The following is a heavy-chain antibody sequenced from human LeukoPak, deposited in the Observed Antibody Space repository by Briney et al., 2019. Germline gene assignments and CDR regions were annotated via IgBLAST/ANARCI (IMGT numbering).Heavy chain of an antibody. J-gene: IGHJ5*02. CDR3: ARHAGGATGPYDWFDP. Sequence: SETLSLTCTVSGGSISSSSYYWGWIRQPPGKVLEWIGSIYYSGSTYYNPSLKSRVTISVDTSKNQFSLKLSSVTAADTAVYYCARHAGGATGPYDWFDPWGQGTLVTVSS. V-gene: IGHV4-39*01. CDR2: IYYSGST. CDR1: GGSISSSSYY. D-gene: IGHD1-26*01.